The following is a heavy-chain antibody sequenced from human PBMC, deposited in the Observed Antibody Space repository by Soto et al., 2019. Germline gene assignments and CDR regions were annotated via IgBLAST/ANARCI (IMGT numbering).Heavy chain of an antibody. J-gene: IGHJ4*02. CDR2: INHSGST. D-gene: IGHD3-10*01. CDR1: GGSFSGYY. CDR3: ARGHGSGSSISFDY. V-gene: IGHV4-34*01. Sequence: SETLSLPCAVYGGSFSGYYWSWIRQPPGKGLEWIGEINHSGSTNYNPSLKRRVTISVDTSKNQFSLKLSSVTAADTAVYYCARGHGSGSSISFDYWGQRTLVTVSS.